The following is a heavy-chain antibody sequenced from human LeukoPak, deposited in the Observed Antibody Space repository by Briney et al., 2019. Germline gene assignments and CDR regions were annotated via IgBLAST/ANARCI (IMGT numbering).Heavy chain of an antibody. CDR3: AKGRPQLEH. Sequence: AGGSLRLSCAASGFTFSNHAMTWVRQAPGKGLEWVSAISGSGGSTYYADSVKGRFTISRDNSKNTLYLQMNSLRAEDTALYYCAKGRPQLEHWGQGTLVTVSS. CDR2: ISGSGGST. CDR1: GFTFSNHA. V-gene: IGHV3-23*01. D-gene: IGHD1-1*01. J-gene: IGHJ1*01.